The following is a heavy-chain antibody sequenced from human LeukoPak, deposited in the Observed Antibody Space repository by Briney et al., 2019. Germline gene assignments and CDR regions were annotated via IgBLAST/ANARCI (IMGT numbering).Heavy chain of an antibody. CDR2: ISGSGGAT. D-gene: IGHD5-12*01. CDR1: GFTFSSYA. CDR3: AKDGVATITFDS. Sequence: PGGSLRLSCAASGFTFSSYAMSWVRQAPGKGLEWVSVISGSGGATYYADSVKGRFTISRDNSKKTLYLQMNSLRAEDTAVYYCAKDGVATITFDSWGQGTLVTVSS. J-gene: IGHJ4*02. V-gene: IGHV3-23*01.